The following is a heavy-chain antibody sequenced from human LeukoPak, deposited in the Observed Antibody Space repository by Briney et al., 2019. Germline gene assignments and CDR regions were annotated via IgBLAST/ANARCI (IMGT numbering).Heavy chain of an antibody. CDR1: GFNFRAYW. Sequence: GGSLRLSCTTSGFNFRAYWMGWVRQAPGKGLEWVSSISSSSSYIYYADSVKGRFTISRDNAKNSLYLQMNSLRAEDTAVYYCARDRNFWSGYSDAFDIWGQGTMVTVSS. CDR3: ARDRNFWSGYSDAFDI. D-gene: IGHD3-3*01. CDR2: ISSSSSYI. J-gene: IGHJ3*02. V-gene: IGHV3-21*01.